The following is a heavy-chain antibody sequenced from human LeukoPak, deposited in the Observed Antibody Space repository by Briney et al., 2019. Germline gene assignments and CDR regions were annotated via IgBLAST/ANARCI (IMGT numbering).Heavy chain of an antibody. Sequence: PSETLSLTCAVYGGSFSGYYWSWIRQPPGKGLEWIGEINHSGSTNYNPSLKSRVTISVDTSKNQFSLKLSSVTAADTAVYYCASAGRYYDSSGAAFDIWGQGTMVTVSS. D-gene: IGHD3-22*01. V-gene: IGHV4-34*01. J-gene: IGHJ3*02. CDR1: GGSFSGYY. CDR3: ASAGRYYDSSGAAFDI. CDR2: INHSGST.